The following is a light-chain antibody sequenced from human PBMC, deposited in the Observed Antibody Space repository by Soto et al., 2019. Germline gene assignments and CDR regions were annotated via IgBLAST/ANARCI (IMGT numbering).Light chain of an antibody. V-gene: IGKV1-33*01. CDR1: QNINNY. CDR3: QQSYSIPWT. CDR2: DAS. J-gene: IGKJ1*01. Sequence: DIQMTQSPSSLSASVGDRVTITCQASQNINNYLNWYQQKPGRAPKLLIYDASNLEAGVPSRFRGSGSGTDFTFTISRLQPEDIATYYCQQSYSIPWTFGHGTKVEIK.